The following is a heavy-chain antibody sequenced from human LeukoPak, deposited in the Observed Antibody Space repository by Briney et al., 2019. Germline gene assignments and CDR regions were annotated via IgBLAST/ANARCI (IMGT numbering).Heavy chain of an antibody. Sequence: PGGSLRLSCAASGFTFSSYSMNWVRQAPGKGLEWVSSISSSSSYIYYADSVKGRFTISRDNAKNSLYLQMNSLRAEDTAVYYCARVLEGAASWEPFDYWGQGTLVTVSS. CDR2: ISSSSSYI. CDR3: ARVLEGAASWEPFDY. V-gene: IGHV3-21*01. J-gene: IGHJ4*02. CDR1: GFTFSSYS. D-gene: IGHD1-14*01.